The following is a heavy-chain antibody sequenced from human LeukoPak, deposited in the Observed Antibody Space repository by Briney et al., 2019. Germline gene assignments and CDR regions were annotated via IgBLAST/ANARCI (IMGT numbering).Heavy chain of an antibody. CDR3: ARRNWNFDY. CDR2: INHSGST. CDR1: GESFSGYY. J-gene: IGHJ4*02. V-gene: IGHV4-34*01. D-gene: IGHD1-1*01. Sequence: SETLSLTCAVYGESFSGYYWSWIRQPPGKGLEWIGEINHSGSTNYNPSLRSRVTISVDTSKNQFSLKLSSVTAADTAVYYCARRNWNFDYWGQGTLVTVSS.